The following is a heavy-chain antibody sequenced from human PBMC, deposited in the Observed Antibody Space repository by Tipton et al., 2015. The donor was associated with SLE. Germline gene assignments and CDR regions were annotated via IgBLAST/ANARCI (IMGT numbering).Heavy chain of an antibody. J-gene: IGHJ3*02. CDR3: ARDMGELVHAFDI. CDR1: GFTFSSYS. CDR2: ISSSSSYI. V-gene: IGHV3-21*03. Sequence: SLRLSCAASGFTFSSYSMNWVRQAPGKGLGWVSSISSSSSYIYYADSVKGRFTISRDNAKNSLYLQMNSLRAEDTAVYYCARDMGELVHAFDIWGQGTMVTVSS. D-gene: IGHD3-16*01.